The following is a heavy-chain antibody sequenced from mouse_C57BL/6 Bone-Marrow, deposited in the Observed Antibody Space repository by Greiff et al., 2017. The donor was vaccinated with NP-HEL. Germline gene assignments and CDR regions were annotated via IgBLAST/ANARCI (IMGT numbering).Heavy chain of an antibody. CDR3: AREVMYYSDY. V-gene: IGHV1-55*01. CDR1: GYTFTSYW. CDR2: IYPGSGST. D-gene: IGHD1-3*01. Sequence: QVQLQQSGAELVKPGASVKMSCQASGYTFTSYWITWVKQRPGQGLEWIGDIYPGSGSTNYNEKFKSKATLTVDTSSSTAYMQLSSLTSEDSAVYYCAREVMYYSDYWGQGTTLTVSS. J-gene: IGHJ2*01.